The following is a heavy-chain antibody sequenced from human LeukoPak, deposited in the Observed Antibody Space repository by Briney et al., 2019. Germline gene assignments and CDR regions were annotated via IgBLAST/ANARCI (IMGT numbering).Heavy chain of an antibody. D-gene: IGHD2/OR15-2a*01. CDR1: GFTFSSYA. Sequence: PGGSLRLSCAASGFTFSSYAMSWVRQAPGKGLEWVSAISGSGGSTYYADSVKGRFTISRDNSKNTLYLQMNSLRAEDTAVYYCAKDRGVDWWNIGYFDYWGQGTLVTVSS. J-gene: IGHJ4*02. CDR2: ISGSGGST. V-gene: IGHV3-23*01. CDR3: AKDRGVDWWNIGYFDY.